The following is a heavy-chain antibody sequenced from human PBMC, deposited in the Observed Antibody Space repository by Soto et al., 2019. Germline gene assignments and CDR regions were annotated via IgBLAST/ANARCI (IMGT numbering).Heavy chain of an antibody. Sequence: ASVKVSCKASGYIFTSYSIHWVYQAPGQGFQWVGWINTDNGDTKYSQKFQDRVTISRDTSATTAYMELNSLTSEDTAVYYCARGDYDLSTGYSYYYGMDVWGQGTAVTVSS. D-gene: IGHD3-9*01. J-gene: IGHJ6*02. V-gene: IGHV1-3*04. CDR1: GYIFTSYS. CDR3: ARGDYDLSTGYSYYYGMDV. CDR2: INTDNGDT.